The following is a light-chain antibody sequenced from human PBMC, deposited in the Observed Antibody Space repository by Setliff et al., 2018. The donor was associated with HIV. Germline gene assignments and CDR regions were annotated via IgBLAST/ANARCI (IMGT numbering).Light chain of an antibody. Sequence: QSALTQPASVSGSPGQSITISCTGISSDVGGYYSVSWYQQHPGKAPKLMIYDVINRPSGVSNRFSGSRSGNTASLTISGLQVEDEADYYCSSYTTSNTLYVFGPGTKVTV. V-gene: IGLV2-14*03. J-gene: IGLJ1*01. CDR3: SSYTTSNTLYV. CDR2: DVI. CDR1: SSDVGGYYS.